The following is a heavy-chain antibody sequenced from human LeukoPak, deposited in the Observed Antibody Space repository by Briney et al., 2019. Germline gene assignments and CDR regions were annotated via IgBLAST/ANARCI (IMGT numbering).Heavy chain of an antibody. CDR1: GGTFSSYA. CDR3: ALPRRDGYNAGAFDI. Sequence: GASVTVSCTASGGTFSSYAISWVRQAPGQGLEWMGRIIPILGIANYAQKFQGRVTITADKSTSTAYMELSSLRSEDTAVYYCALPRRDGYNAGAFDIWGQGTMVTVSS. D-gene: IGHD5-24*01. V-gene: IGHV1-69*04. J-gene: IGHJ3*02. CDR2: IIPILGIA.